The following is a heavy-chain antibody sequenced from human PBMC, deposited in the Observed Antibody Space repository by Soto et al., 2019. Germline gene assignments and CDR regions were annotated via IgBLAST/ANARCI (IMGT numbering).Heavy chain of an antibody. J-gene: IGHJ6*02. V-gene: IGHV3-7*03. CDR2: IKQDGSEK. Sequence: EVQLVESGGGLVQPGGSLRLSCAASGFTFSSYWMSWVRQAPGKGLEWVANIKQDGSEKYYVDSVKGRFTISRDNAKNSLYLQMNSLRAEDTAVYYCARVDDLVPAATYYYGMDVWGQGTTVTVSS. CDR3: ARVDDLVPAATYYYGMDV. CDR1: GFTFSSYW. D-gene: IGHD2-2*01.